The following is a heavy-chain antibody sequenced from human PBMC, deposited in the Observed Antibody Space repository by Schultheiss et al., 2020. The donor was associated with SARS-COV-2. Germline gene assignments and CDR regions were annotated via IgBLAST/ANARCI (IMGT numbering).Heavy chain of an antibody. J-gene: IGHJ4*02. CDR3: ARAYSTSWYFLAY. CDR2: SRSKVHSYTT. D-gene: IGHD6-13*01. Sequence: GGSLRLSCAASGFTFSSYAMSWVRQAPGKGLEWVGRSRSKVHSYTTEYAASVKGRFTISRDDSKKSLYLQMDSLKVEDTAIYYCARAYSTSWYFLAYWGQGTQVTVSS. V-gene: IGHV3-72*01. CDR1: GFTFSSYA.